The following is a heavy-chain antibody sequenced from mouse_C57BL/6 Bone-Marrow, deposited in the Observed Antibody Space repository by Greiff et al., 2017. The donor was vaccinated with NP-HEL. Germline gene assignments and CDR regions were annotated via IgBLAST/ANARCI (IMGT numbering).Heavy chain of an antibody. D-gene: IGHD3-1*01. V-gene: IGHV1-80*01. CDR1: GYAFSSYW. Sequence: VQRVESGAELVKPGASVKISCKASGYAFSSYWMNWVKQRPGKGLEWIGQIYPGDGDTNYNGKFKGKATLTADKSSSTAYMQLSSLTSEDSAVYFCARNGPYYFDYWGQGTTLTVSS. CDR3: ARNGPYYFDY. J-gene: IGHJ2*01. CDR2: IYPGDGDT.